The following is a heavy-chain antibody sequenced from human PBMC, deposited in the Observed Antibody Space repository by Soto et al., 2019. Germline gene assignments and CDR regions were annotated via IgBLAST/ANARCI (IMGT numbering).Heavy chain of an antibody. V-gene: IGHV4-31*03. CDR3: AREGAGSYWFDT. Sequence: TLSLTCSISGGSISSGSYYWRWIRQHPEKGLEWIGYIHNNGATSYNPSLSSRVTISADTSKTRYSLSVYSVTAADTALYYCAREGAGSYWFDTWGQGLLVTVSS. CDR1: GGSISSGSYY. CDR2: IHNNGAT. D-gene: IGHD3-10*01. J-gene: IGHJ5*02.